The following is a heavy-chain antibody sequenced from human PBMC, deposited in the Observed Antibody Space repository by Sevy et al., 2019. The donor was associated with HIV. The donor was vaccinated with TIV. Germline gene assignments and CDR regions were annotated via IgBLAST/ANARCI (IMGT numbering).Heavy chain of an antibody. CDR3: ANFDCGGDCNG. V-gene: IGHV3-74*01. J-gene: IGHJ4*02. Sequence: GGSLRLSCAASGFNFNIYWMHWVRQAPGKGLVWVSLINMDGTSTSYADSVKGRFTISRDNAQNTLFLQMNSLSADDTAVYYCANFDCGGDCNGWGQGTLVTVSS. CDR1: GFNFNIYW. D-gene: IGHD2-21*02. CDR2: INMDGTST.